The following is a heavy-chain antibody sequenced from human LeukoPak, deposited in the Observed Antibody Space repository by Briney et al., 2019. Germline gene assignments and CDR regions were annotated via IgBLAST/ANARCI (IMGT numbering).Heavy chain of an antibody. J-gene: IGHJ3*02. Sequence: GSSLRLSCAASGIIFSNYAMTWARHAPGKGREWVSVISGSGGSTYYGDSVKGRFTISRDNSKDTLYLQMISLRVEDTGIYYCATHLTTASKSTWYEDAFDTWGQGTMVTVSS. CDR2: ISGSGGST. CDR3: ATHLTTASKSTWYEDAFDT. D-gene: IGHD6-13*01. V-gene: IGHV3-23*01. CDR1: GIIFSNYA.